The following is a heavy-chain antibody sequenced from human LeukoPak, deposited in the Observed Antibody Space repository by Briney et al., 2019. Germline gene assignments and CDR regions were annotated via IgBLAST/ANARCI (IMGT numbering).Heavy chain of an antibody. J-gene: IGHJ4*02. CDR2: INHSGST. CDR3: ARRTSRRYFDWLLSRGYFDY. Sequence: SETLSLTCAVYGGSFSGYYWSWIRQPPGKGLEWIGEINHSGSTNYNPSLKSRVTISVDTSKNQFSLKLSSVTAADTAVYYCARRTSRRYFDWLLSRGYFDYWGQGTLVTVSS. V-gene: IGHV4-34*01. CDR1: GGSFSGYY. D-gene: IGHD3-9*01.